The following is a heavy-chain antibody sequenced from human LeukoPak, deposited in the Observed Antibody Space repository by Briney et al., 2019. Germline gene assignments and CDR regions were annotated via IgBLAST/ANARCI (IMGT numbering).Heavy chain of an antibody. CDR1: GYTFTSYG. CDR2: ISAYNGNT. Sequence: GASVKVSCKASGYTFTSYGISWVRQAPGQGLEWMGWISAYNGNTNYAQKFQGRVTMTRNTSISTAYMELSSLRSEDTAVYYCARRKLWGFGYFDYWGQGTLVTVSS. J-gene: IGHJ4*02. V-gene: IGHV1-18*01. D-gene: IGHD3-16*01. CDR3: ARRKLWGFGYFDY.